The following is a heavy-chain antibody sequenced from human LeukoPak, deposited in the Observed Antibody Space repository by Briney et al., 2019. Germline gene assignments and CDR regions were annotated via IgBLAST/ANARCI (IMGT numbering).Heavy chain of an antibody. CDR1: GFTSSTYA. CDR2: ISSGGVTT. V-gene: IGHV3-23*01. J-gene: IGHJ4*02. CDR3: AKRIEHRCFDH. D-gene: IGHD2/OR15-2a*01. Sequence: GGSLRLSCAASGFTSSTYAMSWVRQAPGKGLEWVSGISSGGVTTDYADSVKGRFTISRDNSKNTLYLQMNSLRADDTAFYYCAKRIEHRCFDHWGQGTLVTVSS.